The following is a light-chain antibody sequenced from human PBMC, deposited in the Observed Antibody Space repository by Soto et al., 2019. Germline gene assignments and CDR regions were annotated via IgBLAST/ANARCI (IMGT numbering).Light chain of an antibody. Sequence: EIVFTQSPGTLPLSPGERATLSCRASQSVSTTYLAWYEQRPGQAPMLLIYDASSKATGIPDRFSGSGSGTDFTLTISRLGPEDVAVYYCQQDGDTPPHTLGQGTKLEIK. V-gene: IGKV3-20*01. CDR2: DAS. J-gene: IGKJ2*01. CDR3: QQDGDTPPHT. CDR1: QSVSTTY.